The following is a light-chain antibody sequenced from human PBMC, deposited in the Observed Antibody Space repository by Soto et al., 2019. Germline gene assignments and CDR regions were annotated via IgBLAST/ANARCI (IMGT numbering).Light chain of an antibody. CDR2: DAS. V-gene: IGKV1-5*01. Sequence: DIQMTQSPSTLSASVGDRVTISCRASQPIDSWLAWYQQQRPGKTPKLLIYDASTLERGVPSRFSGSGSGTEFTLTISSLQPDDFATYYCQHYDGFSLSFGQGTKLEIK. CDR1: QPIDSW. J-gene: IGKJ2*01. CDR3: QHYDGFSLS.